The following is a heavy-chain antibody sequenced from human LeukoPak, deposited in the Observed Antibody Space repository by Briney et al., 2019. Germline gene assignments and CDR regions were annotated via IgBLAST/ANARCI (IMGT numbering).Heavy chain of an antibody. J-gene: IGHJ4*02. CDR1: GLTFSSYA. CDR2: ISGSGGST. Sequence: GGSLRLSCAASGLTFSSYAMSWVRQAPGKGLEWVSAISGSGGSTYYADSVKGRFTISRDNSKNTLYLQMNSLRAEDTAVYYCAKHDGAAVAGIFDYWGQGTLVTVSS. D-gene: IGHD6-19*01. CDR3: AKHDGAAVAGIFDY. V-gene: IGHV3-23*01.